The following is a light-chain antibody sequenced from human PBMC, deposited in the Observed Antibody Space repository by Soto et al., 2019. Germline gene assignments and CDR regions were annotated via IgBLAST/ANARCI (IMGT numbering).Light chain of an antibody. Sequence: EVVLTQSPGTLSLSPGDRATLSCRASQSVSNKYLAWYQQKPGQAPRLLIFGSSDRATGIPDRFSGSGSGTDFTLTIRRLEPEDFAVYYCQQAGSSPPYTFGQGTKLEIK. J-gene: IGKJ2*01. CDR2: GSS. V-gene: IGKV3-20*01. CDR1: QSVSNKY. CDR3: QQAGSSPPYT.